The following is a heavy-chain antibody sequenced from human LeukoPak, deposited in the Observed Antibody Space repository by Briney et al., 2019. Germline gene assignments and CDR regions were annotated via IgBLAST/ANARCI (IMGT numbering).Heavy chain of an antibody. CDR1: GFTFSSYA. V-gene: IGHV3-23*01. D-gene: IGHD6-13*01. CDR2: ISGSGGST. J-gene: IGHJ5*02. Sequence: GGSLRLSCAASGFTFSSYAMSWARQAPGKGLEWVSAISGSGGSTYYADSVKGRFTISRDNSKNTLYLQMNSLRAEDTAVYYCAKYSSSWTSFDPWGQGTLVTVSS. CDR3: AKYSSSWTSFDP.